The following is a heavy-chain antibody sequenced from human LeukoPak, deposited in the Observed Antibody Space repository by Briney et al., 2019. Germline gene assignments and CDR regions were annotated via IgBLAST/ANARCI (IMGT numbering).Heavy chain of an antibody. D-gene: IGHD3-22*01. J-gene: IGHJ4*02. CDR3: ARKAARPSGYDY. Sequence: GGSLRLSCAVSGFTFNNYGMSWVRQAPGMGLEWVSHIADGSETTYYADSVQGRFTISRDYSKRTLCLQMNSVRAEDTAVYYCARKAARPSGYDYWGQGTLVTVSS. V-gene: IGHV3-23*01. CDR2: IADGSETT. CDR1: GFTFNNYG.